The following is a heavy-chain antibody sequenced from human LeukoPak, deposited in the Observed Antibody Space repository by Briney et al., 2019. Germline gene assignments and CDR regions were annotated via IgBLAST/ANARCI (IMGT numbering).Heavy chain of an antibody. CDR3: ARGRLVATIPFDY. CDR2: IYHSGST. V-gene: IGHV4-38-2*01. CDR1: GYSISSGYY. J-gene: IGHJ4*02. Sequence: PSETLSLTCAVSGYSISSGYYWGWIRQPPGKGLEWIGSIYHSGSTYYNPSLKSRVTISVDTSKTQFSLKLSSVTAADTAVYYCARGRLVATIPFDYWGQGTLVTVSS. D-gene: IGHD5-12*01.